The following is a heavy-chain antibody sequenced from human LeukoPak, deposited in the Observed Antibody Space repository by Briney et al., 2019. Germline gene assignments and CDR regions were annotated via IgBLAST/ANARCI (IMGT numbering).Heavy chain of an antibody. J-gene: IGHJ4*02. CDR3: ARDRCSGGSCYRDY. Sequence: GGSLRLSCAASGFTFSSYSMNWVRQAPGKGLEWVSSISSSSSYIYYADSVKGRFTISRDNAKNSLYLQMNSLRAEDTAVYYCARDRCSGGSCYRDYCGQGTLVTVSS. D-gene: IGHD2-15*01. V-gene: IGHV3-21*01. CDR1: GFTFSSYS. CDR2: ISSSSSYI.